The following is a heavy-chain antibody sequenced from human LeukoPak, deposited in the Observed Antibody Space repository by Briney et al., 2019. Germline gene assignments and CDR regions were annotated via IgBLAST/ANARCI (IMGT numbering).Heavy chain of an antibody. D-gene: IGHD6-13*01. CDR1: GYTFTSYD. J-gene: IGHJ6*03. V-gene: IGHV1-8*01. CDR2: MNPNSGNT. Sequence: ASVKVSCKASGYTFTSYDINWVRQAPGQGLEWMGWMNPNSGNTGYARKFQGRVTMTRDTSISTVYMELSGLRSEDTAVYYCARAASWSPIGDSYYYMDVWGKGTTVAISS. CDR3: ARAASWSPIGDSYYYMDV.